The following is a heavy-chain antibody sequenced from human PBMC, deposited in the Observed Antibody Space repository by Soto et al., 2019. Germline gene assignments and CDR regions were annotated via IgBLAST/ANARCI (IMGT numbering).Heavy chain of an antibody. D-gene: IGHD3-10*01. J-gene: IGHJ5*02. CDR3: ARDYMVRGVMRWFDP. CDR2: IYYSGST. V-gene: IGHV4-59*12. CDR1: GGSLSSYY. Sequence: SETLSLTCTVSGGSLSSYYWSWIRQPPGKGLEWIGYIYYSGSTNYNPSLKSRVTISVDTSKNQFSLKLSSVTAADTAVYYCARDYMVRGVMRWFDPWGQGTLVTVSS.